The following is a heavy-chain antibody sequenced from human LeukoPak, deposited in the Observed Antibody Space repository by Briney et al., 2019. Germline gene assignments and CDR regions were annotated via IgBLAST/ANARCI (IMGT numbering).Heavy chain of an antibody. Sequence: SETLSLTCTVSGGSISSYYWSWIRQPAGKGLEWIGRIYTSGSTNYNPSLKSRVTMSVDTSKNQFSLKLSSVTAADTAVYYCARWGLCCSTSCPSSRYYYYGMDVWGQGTTVTVSS. V-gene: IGHV4-4*07. CDR2: IYTSGST. CDR3: ARWGLCCSTSCPSSRYYYYGMDV. J-gene: IGHJ6*02. D-gene: IGHD2-2*01. CDR1: GGSISSYY.